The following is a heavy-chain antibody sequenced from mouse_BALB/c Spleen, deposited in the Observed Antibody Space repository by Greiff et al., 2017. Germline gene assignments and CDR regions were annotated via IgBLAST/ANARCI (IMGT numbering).Heavy chain of an antibody. J-gene: IGHJ4*01. CDR3: ARQEKRDAYYAMDY. CDR1: GFTFSSYA. V-gene: IGHV5-9-3*01. Sequence: EVQGVESGGGLVKPGGSLKLSCAASGFTFSSYAMSWVRQTPEKRLEWVATISSGGSYTYYPDSVKGRFTISRDNAKNTLYLQMSSLRSEDTAMYYCARQEKRDAYYAMDYWGQGTSVTVSS. CDR2: ISSGGSYT. D-gene: IGHD3-3*01.